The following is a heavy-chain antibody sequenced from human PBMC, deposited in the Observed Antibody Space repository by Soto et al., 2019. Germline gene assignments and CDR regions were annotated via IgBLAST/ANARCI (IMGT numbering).Heavy chain of an antibody. Sequence: SLRLSCAASGFTFSGHAMHWVRQAPGKGLEWVSFISYDGSNVYYADSVRGRFSISRDNTRNTLYLQMNSMRAGDSALYYCANDLYSIGWAPYNLDYWGQGTLVTVSS. D-gene: IGHD6-25*01. CDR3: ANDLYSIGWAPYNLDY. V-gene: IGHV3-30*18. CDR1: GFTFSGHA. J-gene: IGHJ4*02. CDR2: ISYDGSNV.